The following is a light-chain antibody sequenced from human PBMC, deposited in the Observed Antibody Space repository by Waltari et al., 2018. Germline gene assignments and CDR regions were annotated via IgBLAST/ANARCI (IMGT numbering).Light chain of an antibody. CDR1: ALPRQY. CDR2: KDT. V-gene: IGLV3-25*03. J-gene: IGLJ2*01. CDR3: QSADDSGTYVV. Sequence: SYELTQPPSESVSPGQTANITCAGKALPRQYGYWFQQKSGQAPLLVIFKDTERPSGIPERFSGSTSGTTVTLTISGVQAEDEAEYFCQSADDSGTYVVFGGGTRLNIL.